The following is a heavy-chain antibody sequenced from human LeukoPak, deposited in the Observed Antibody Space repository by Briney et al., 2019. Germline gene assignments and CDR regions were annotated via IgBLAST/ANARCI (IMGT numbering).Heavy chain of an antibody. CDR3: AREDSGSYYNCYYFYMDV. V-gene: IGHV4-4*07. J-gene: IGHJ6*03. D-gene: IGHD3-10*01. CDR2: IYPSGNT. Sequence: SETLSLTCSISGGSFTTHFWSWLRQPAGKGLEWIGRIYPSGNTNYNPSLKSRLNLSVDTSKTQSSLRLSSVTAADTAVYYCAREDSGSYYNCYYFYMDVWGKGTTVTVSS. CDR1: GGSFTTHF.